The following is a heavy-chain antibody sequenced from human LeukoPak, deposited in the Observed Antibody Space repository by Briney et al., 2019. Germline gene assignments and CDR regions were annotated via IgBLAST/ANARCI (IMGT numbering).Heavy chain of an antibody. CDR2: ISSTGSTI. Sequence: GGSLRLSCAASGFTFSSYSMNRVRQAPGKGLEWVSYISSTGSTIYYADSVKGRFTISRDNAKNSLYLQMNSLRAEDTAVYYCARDQYYYDSSGYPPGYWGQGTLVTVSS. CDR3: ARDQYYYDSSGYPPGY. J-gene: IGHJ4*02. CDR1: GFTFSSYS. V-gene: IGHV3-48*04. D-gene: IGHD3-22*01.